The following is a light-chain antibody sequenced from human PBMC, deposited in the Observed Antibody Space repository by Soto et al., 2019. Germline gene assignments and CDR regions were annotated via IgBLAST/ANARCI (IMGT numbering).Light chain of an antibody. CDR2: EVS. J-gene: IGLJ3*02. CDR3: SSHTSSSTAV. CDR1: SSDVGGYNY. V-gene: IGLV2-14*01. Sequence: QSALTQPASVSGSPGQSITISCTGTSSDVGGYNYVSWYQQYPGKAPKLMIYEVSNRPSGVSNRFSGSKSGNTASLTISGLQAEDEADYYCSSHTSSSTAVFGGGTKVTVL.